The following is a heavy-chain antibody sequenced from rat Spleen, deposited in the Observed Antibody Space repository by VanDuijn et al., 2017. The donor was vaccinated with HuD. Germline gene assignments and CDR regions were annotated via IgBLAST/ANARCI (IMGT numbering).Heavy chain of an antibody. Sequence: EVQLVESGGGLVQPGRSLKVSCAASGFTFSNYGTHWIRQAPTKGLEWVATISYDGSSTYYRDSVRGRFTISRDNAKSALYLQMGSLRSEDTATYYCASGLYNWFTYWGQGTLVTVSS. CDR3: ASGLYNWFTY. V-gene: IGHV5-19*01. J-gene: IGHJ3*01. CDR1: GFTFSNYG. CDR2: ISYDGSST.